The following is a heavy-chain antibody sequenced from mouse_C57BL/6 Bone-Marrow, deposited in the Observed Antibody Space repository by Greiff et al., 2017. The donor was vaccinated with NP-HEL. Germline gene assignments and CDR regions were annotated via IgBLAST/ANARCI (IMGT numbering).Heavy chain of an antibody. Sequence: VQLQQSGAELVKPGASVKISCKASGYAFSSYWMNWVKERPGTGLEWIGQLYPGDGDTKYNGKFKGKATLTADKSSSTAYMQVSSLTSEDSAVYFCARGDYGSSRFGYAMDYWGQGTSVTVSS. CDR1: GYAFSSYW. CDR3: ARGDYGSSRFGYAMDY. D-gene: IGHD1-1*01. J-gene: IGHJ4*01. CDR2: LYPGDGDT. V-gene: IGHV1-80*01.